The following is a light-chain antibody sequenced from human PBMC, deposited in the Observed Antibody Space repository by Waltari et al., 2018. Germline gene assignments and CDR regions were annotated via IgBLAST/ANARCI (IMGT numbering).Light chain of an antibody. CDR1: QSVSRAF. Sequence: SCRASQSVSRAFAWYQQKPGQAPRLLMYGASSRATGISNRFSGSGSGTDFSLTISRLDPEDFAVYYCQRYVRLPATFGQGTKVEIK. J-gene: IGKJ1*01. CDR2: GAS. CDR3: QRYVRLPAT. V-gene: IGKV3-20*01.